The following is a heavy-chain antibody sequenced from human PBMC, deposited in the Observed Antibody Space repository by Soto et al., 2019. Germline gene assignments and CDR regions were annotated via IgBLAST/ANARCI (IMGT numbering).Heavy chain of an antibody. CDR2: IYNGGSI. Sequence: EVQLVDSGGGLIQPGGSLTLSCAVSGFAVSGNHMSWVRQAPGKGLEWVSIIYNGGSIYYADSVKGRFTISRDNSKNTLYLHMNSLRVDDTAIYYCARDYGSGRRFYGMDVWGRGTTVTVSS. J-gene: IGHJ6*02. CDR1: GFAVSGNH. D-gene: IGHD3-10*01. V-gene: IGHV3-53*01. CDR3: ARDYGSGRRFYGMDV.